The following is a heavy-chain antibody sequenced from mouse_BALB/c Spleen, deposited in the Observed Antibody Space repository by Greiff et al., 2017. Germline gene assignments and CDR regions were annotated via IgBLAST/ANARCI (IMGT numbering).Heavy chain of an antibody. CDR1: GFNIKDTY. CDR2: IDPANGNT. V-gene: IGHV14-3*02. CDR3: ARAEYGNYVIWYFDV. Sequence: EVQLQQSGAELVKPGASVKLSCTASGFNIKDTYMHWVKQRPEQGLEWIGRIDPANGNTKYDPKFQGKATITADTSSNTAYLQLSSLTSEDSAVYYCARAEYGNYVIWYFDVWGAGTTVTVSS. D-gene: IGHD2-10*02. J-gene: IGHJ1*01.